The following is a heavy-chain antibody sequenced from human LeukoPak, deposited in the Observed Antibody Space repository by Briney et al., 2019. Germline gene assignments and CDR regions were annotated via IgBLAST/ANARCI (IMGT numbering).Heavy chain of an antibody. D-gene: IGHD1-14*01. CDR3: ARKDSGHNPFDF. J-gene: IGHJ4*02. CDR2: ISSSGFDI. CDR1: GFTFSSYA. Sequence: GGSLRLSCAASGFTFSSYAMSWVRQAPGKGLEWVSGISSSGFDIPYADSVKGRFTVSRDNSRNTLYLQMNSLRVEDTAIYYCARKDSGHNPFDFWGQGTLVTVSS. V-gene: IGHV3-23*01.